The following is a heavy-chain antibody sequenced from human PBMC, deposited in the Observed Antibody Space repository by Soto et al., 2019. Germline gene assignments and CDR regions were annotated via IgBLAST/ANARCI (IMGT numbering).Heavy chain of an antibody. Sequence: GASVKVSCKASGYTFTSYYMHWVRQAPGQGLEWMGIINPSGGSTSYAQKFQGRVTMTRDTSTSTVYMELSSLRSEDTAVYYCARDWYCSSGSCRDTFDIWGQGTMVTVSS. CDR1: GYTFTSYY. CDR3: ARDWYCSSGSCRDTFDI. CDR2: INPSGGST. V-gene: IGHV1-46*01. D-gene: IGHD2-15*01. J-gene: IGHJ3*02.